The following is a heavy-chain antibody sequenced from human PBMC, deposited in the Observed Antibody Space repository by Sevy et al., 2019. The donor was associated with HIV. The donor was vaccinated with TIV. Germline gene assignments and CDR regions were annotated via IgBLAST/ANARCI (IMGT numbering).Heavy chain of an antibody. CDR1: GFTFSKYS. Sequence: GGSLRLSCAASGFTFSKYSMSWVRQPPGKGLEWVSTLSFGCGETNYADSVKGRLTISRDNSKSSVYLQMNNLRPEDTAVYYCAREGCTKPHDYWGQGTLVTVSS. CDR2: LSFGCGET. D-gene: IGHD2-8*01. J-gene: IGHJ4*02. CDR3: AREGCTKPHDY. V-gene: IGHV3-23*01.